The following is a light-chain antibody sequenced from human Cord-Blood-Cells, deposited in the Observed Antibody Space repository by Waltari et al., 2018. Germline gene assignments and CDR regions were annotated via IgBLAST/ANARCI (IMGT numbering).Light chain of an antibody. J-gene: IGKJ1*01. Sequence: DIQMTQSPSPLSASVGARVTITCRASQSISSWLAWYQQKPGKAPKLLIYKASSLESGVPSRFSGSGSGTEFTLTISSLQPDDFATYYCQQYNSFWTFGQGTKVEIK. CDR1: QSISSW. CDR2: KAS. V-gene: IGKV1-5*03. CDR3: QQYNSFWT.